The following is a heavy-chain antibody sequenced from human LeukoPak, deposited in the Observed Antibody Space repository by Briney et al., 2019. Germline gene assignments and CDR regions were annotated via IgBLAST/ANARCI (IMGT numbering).Heavy chain of an antibody. J-gene: IGHJ4*02. CDR1: GFTFSSYL. CDR3: ARDNPVRYCAY. D-gene: IGHD6-19*01. Sequence: GGSLRLSCTASGFTFSSYLMSWVRQAPGKGPEWVANIQEDGSEIQHADSVKGRFSISRDNAKNSVSLQVSNLRADDTAIYYWARDNPVRYCAYWGQGILVAVSS. V-gene: IGHV3-7*01. CDR2: IQEDGSEI.